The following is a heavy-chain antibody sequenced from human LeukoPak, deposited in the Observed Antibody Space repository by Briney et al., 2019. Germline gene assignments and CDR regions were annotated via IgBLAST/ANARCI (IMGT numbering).Heavy chain of an antibody. CDR2: ISAYNGNT. Sequence: ASVKVSCEASGYTFTSYGVSWVRQAPGQGLEWMGWISAYNGNTNYTQNLQGRVTLTTDTSTTTASLELRSLRSDDTAVYYCARGAYCGGDCSSSDAFDIWGQGTMVTVSS. CDR1: GYTFTSYG. D-gene: IGHD2-21*01. CDR3: ARGAYCGGDCSSSDAFDI. V-gene: IGHV1-18*01. J-gene: IGHJ3*02.